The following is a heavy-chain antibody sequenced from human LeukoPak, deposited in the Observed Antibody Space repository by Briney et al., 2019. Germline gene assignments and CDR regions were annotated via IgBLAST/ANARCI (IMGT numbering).Heavy chain of an antibody. CDR3: AKVRGSYGHAIDY. V-gene: IGHV3-48*01. Sequence: GGSLRLSCAASGFTFSSCTMNWVRQAPGKGLEWVSYISGSSSTIYYADSVKGRFTISRDNAKNPLYLQMNSLRAEDTAVYYCAKVRGSYGHAIDYWAQGTLVTVSS. D-gene: IGHD1-26*01. J-gene: IGHJ4*02. CDR1: GFTFSSCT. CDR2: ISGSSSTI.